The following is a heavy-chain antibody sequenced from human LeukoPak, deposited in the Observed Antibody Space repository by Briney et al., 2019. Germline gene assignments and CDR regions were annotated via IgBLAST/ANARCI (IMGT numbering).Heavy chain of an antibody. D-gene: IGHD3-22*01. V-gene: IGHV1-2*02. CDR2: INPNSGGT. Sequence: ASVKVSCKASGYTFTGYYMHWVRQAPGQGLEWMGWINPNSGGTNYAQKFQGRVTMTRDTSISTAYMELSRLRSDDTAVYYCARGGVRGYYDSSGYRTFDYWGQGTLVTVSS. J-gene: IGHJ4*02. CDR3: ARGGVRGYYDSSGYRTFDY. CDR1: GYTFTGYY.